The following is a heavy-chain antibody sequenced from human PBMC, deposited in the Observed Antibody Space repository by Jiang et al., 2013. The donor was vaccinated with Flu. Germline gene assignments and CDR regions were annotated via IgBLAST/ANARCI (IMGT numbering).Heavy chain of an antibody. D-gene: IGHD3-16*01. J-gene: IGHJ6*02. Sequence: GTANYAQKFQGRVTITADESTSTAYMELSSLRSEDTAVYYCARDRAGSFGGSYGMDVWGQGTTVTVSS. V-gene: IGHV1-69*01. CDR3: ARDRAGSFGGSYGMDV. CDR2: GTA.